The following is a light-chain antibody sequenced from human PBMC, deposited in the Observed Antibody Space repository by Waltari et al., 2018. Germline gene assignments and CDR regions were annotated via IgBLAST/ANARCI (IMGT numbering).Light chain of an antibody. Sequence: QSALTQPRSVSGSPGQSVTISCTGTSIDVVGSNYVSWYQHHPGKAPKLMIYDVSKRPSGVPDRFSGSKSGNTASLTISGLQAEDEADYYCCSYAGSYTVVFGGGTKLTVL. J-gene: IGLJ2*01. V-gene: IGLV2-11*02. CDR3: CSYAGSYTVV. CDR2: DVS. CDR1: SIDVVGSNY.